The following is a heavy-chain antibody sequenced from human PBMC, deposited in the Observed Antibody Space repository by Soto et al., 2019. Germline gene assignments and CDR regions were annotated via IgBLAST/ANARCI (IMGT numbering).Heavy chain of an antibody. V-gene: IGHV3-33*01. CDR3: VREGPPHSTSWDSGGLGV. J-gene: IGHJ6*02. CDR1: GFIFKTFG. D-gene: IGHD2-2*01. Sequence: QVQLVESGGGVVQPGGSLRLSCASSGFIFKTFGMHWVRQAPGKGLEWAAVIWYDGDRKHYADSVKGRFTISRDNSNNTLYLQMTDMRVEDTAVYYCVREGPPHSTSWDSGGLGVWGQGTTVIVSS. CDR2: IWYDGDRK.